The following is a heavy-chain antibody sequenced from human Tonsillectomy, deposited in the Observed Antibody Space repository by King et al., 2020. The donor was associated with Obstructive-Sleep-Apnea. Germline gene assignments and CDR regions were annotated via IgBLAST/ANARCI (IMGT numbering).Heavy chain of an antibody. CDR3: AKPYTTGTTPDDAFDI. V-gene: IGHV3-9*01. D-gene: IGHD1-1*01. J-gene: IGHJ3*02. Sequence: VQLVESGGGLVQSGRSVRLSCAASGFTFDDFAMHWVRQGPGKGLEWVSSISWNSGKIGYAGSVKGLFTISRDNAKNFLYMQMNSLRAEATALYYCAKPYTTGTTPDDAFDIWGQGTMVTVSS. CDR2: ISWNSGKI. CDR1: GFTFDDFA.